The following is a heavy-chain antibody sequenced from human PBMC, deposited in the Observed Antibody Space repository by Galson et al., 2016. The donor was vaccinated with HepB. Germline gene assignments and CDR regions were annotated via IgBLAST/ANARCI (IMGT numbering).Heavy chain of an antibody. CDR3: AKGQRFSYSYGMDV. V-gene: IGHV3-9*01. CDR2: ISRNSGSI. CDR1: GFTFDEYA. Sequence: SLRLSCAASGFTFDEYAMHWVRQAPGKGLEWVSGISRNSGSIGYADSVKGRFTMSRDNAKNSLYLQMNSLRAEDTALYYCAKGQRFSYSYGMDVWGQGTTVTVSS. J-gene: IGHJ6*02. D-gene: IGHD3-3*01.